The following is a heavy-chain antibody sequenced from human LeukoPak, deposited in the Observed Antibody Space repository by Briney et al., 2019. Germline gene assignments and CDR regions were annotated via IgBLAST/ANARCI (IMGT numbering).Heavy chain of an antibody. V-gene: IGHV4-59*01. Sequence: PSGTLSLTCTVSGGSISSYYWSWIRQPPGKGLEWIGYIYYSGSTNYNPSLKSRVTISVDTSKNQFSLKLSSVTAADTAVYYCAAYNWNDFYYYGMDVWGKGTTVTVSS. CDR1: GGSISSYY. CDR3: AAYNWNDFYYYGMDV. CDR2: IYYSGST. J-gene: IGHJ6*04. D-gene: IGHD1-1*01.